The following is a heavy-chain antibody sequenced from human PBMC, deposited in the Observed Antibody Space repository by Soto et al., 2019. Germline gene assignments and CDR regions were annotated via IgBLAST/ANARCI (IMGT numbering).Heavy chain of an antibody. Sequence: PGGSLRLSCAASGFTFSSYAMSWVRQAPGKGLEWVSAISGSGGSTYYADSVKGRFTISRDNSKNTLYLQMNSLRAEDTAVYYGAKVTIAAAGKGDWFDPWGQGTLVTVSS. CDR2: ISGSGGST. D-gene: IGHD6-13*01. CDR1: GFTFSSYA. CDR3: AKVTIAAAGKGDWFDP. J-gene: IGHJ5*02. V-gene: IGHV3-23*01.